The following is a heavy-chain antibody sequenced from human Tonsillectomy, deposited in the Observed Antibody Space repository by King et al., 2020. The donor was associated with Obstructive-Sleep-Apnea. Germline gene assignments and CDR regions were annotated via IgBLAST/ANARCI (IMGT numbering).Heavy chain of an antibody. Sequence: VQLVESGGGLVQPGGSLRLSCAASGFTFISYWMSWVRQAPGEGLEWVANIKQNGSEKYYVDSLKGRFTISRDNAKNSLYLQMNSLRAEDTAVYYCARGHYYDSSGYYSKINYWGQGTLVTVSS. CDR3: ARGHYYDSSGYYSKINY. D-gene: IGHD3-22*01. CDR2: IKQNGSEK. J-gene: IGHJ4*02. CDR1: GFTFISYW. V-gene: IGHV3-7*03.